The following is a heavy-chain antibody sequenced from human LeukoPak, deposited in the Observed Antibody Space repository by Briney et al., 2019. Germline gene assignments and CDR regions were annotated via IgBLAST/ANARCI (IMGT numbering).Heavy chain of an antibody. D-gene: IGHD6-19*01. J-gene: IGHJ4*02. CDR1: GFTFDDYA. CDR3: AKEGPIAVAGYFDY. CDR2: ITGDGGRT. Sequence: PGGSLSLSCAASGFTFDDYAMHWVRQAPGKGLEWVSLITGDGGRTYYADSVKGRFTISRDNSKNSLYLQMNSLRTEDTALYYCAKEGPIAVAGYFDYWGQGTLVTVSS. V-gene: IGHV3-43*02.